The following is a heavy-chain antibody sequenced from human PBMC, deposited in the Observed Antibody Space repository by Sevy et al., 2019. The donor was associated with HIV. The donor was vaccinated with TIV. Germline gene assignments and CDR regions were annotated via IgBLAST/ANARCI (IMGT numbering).Heavy chain of an antibody. CDR1: EYTFTGYY. CDR2: INPNSGGT. D-gene: IGHD3-22*01. J-gene: IGHJ4*02. V-gene: IGHV1-2*02. CDR3: TRGPSGFSGSDLAY. Sequence: ASVKVSCKASEYTFTGYYMHWVRQAPGLGLEWMGWINPNSGGTKYAQKFQGRVTMTRDTSISTAYMELSRLKSDDTAVYYCTRGPSGFSGSDLAYWGQGTLVTVSS.